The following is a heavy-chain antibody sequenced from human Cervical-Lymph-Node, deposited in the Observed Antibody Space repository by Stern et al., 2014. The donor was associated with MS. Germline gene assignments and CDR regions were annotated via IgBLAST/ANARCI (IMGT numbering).Heavy chain of an antibody. V-gene: IGHV1-46*01. Sequence: DQLVESGAEVKKPGASVKVSCKASGYTFTSYYIHWVRQAPGQGLEWMGISYPNDYDTTYAQKFQGRVTMTRDTSTSTVHMELSSLTSEDTAVYYCARSYDFWSGYSTHFDYWGQGTLVTVSS. CDR1: GYTFTSYY. CDR3: ARSYDFWSGYSTHFDY. CDR2: SYPNDYDT. J-gene: IGHJ4*02. D-gene: IGHD3-3*01.